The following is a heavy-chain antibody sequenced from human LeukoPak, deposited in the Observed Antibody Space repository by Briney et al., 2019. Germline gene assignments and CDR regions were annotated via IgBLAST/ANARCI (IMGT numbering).Heavy chain of an antibody. CDR3: ARDRTADYYYGLDV. D-gene: IGHD4-17*01. CDR1: NFTVTGYG. CDR2: ISGYSGNT. J-gene: IGHJ6*02. Sequence: ASVMVSRKASNFTVTGYGISWVRQAPGQGLEWMGWISGYSGNTDYAQKFRGRVTMTSDTSTSTGYIELRSLRSDDPAVYYCARDRTADYYYGLDVWGQGTTVTVSS. V-gene: IGHV1-18*01.